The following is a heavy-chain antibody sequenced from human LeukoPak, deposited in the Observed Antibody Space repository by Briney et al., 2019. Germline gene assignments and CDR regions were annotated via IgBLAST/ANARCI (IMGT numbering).Heavy chain of an antibody. CDR1: GGSISSYY. D-gene: IGHD3-22*01. Sequence: SETLSLTCTVSGGSISSYYWSWIRQPPGKGLEWIGYIYHSGSTYYNPSLKSRVTISVDRSKNQFSLKLSSVTAADTAVYYCARGRGGYDSSGYYYCYFDYWGQGTLVTVSS. V-gene: IGHV4-59*12. CDR2: IYHSGST. J-gene: IGHJ4*02. CDR3: ARGRGGYDSSGYYYCYFDY.